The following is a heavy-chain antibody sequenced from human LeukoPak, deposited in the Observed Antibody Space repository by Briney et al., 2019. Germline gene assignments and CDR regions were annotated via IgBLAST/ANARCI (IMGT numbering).Heavy chain of an antibody. J-gene: IGHJ5*02. CDR2: ISDYNGNT. V-gene: IGHV1-18*01. Sequence: GASVKVSCKASGYTFTSYDISWMRQAPGQGLEWMGWISDYNGNTNYAQKLQGRVTMTTDTSTSTAYMELRSLRSDDTAVYYCARDLYRDSLPVSWFDPWGQGTLVTVSS. D-gene: IGHD4-11*01. CDR3: ARDLYRDSLPVSWFDP. CDR1: GYTFTSYD.